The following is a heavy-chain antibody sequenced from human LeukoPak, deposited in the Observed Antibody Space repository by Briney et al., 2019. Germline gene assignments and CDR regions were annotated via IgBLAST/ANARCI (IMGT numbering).Heavy chain of an antibody. D-gene: IGHD5-18*01. V-gene: IGHV4-30-4*01. CDR1: GGSISSGDYY. CDR3: ASSGCSYDKFDY. Sequence: SQTLSLTCTVSGGSISSGDYYWSWVRQPPGKGLEWIGYIYYSGSTYYNPTLKSRVTISVDTSKNQFSLKLSSVTAADTAVYYCASSGCSYDKFDYWGQGTLVTVSS. J-gene: IGHJ4*02. CDR2: IYYSGST.